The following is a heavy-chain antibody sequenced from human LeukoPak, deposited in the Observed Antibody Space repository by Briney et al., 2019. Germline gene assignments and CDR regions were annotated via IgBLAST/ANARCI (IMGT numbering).Heavy chain of an antibody. D-gene: IGHD4/OR15-4a*01. CDR3: ARPPNSNGDY. Sequence: GGSLRLSCAASGFTFRNYWMSWVRQVPGKGLEWVVNINEGGNEKNYVDSVKGRFTASRDNAQNSLYLQMNSLRVEDTAVYYCARPPNSNGDYWGQGPLVTVPS. V-gene: IGHV3-7*03. CDR1: GFTFRNYW. J-gene: IGHJ4*02. CDR2: INEGGNEK.